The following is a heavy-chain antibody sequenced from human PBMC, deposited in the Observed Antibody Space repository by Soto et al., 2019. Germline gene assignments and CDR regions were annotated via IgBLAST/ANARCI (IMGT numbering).Heavy chain of an antibody. J-gene: IGHJ4*02. CDR3: AKEMYPRTVLDSSSPWGDY. V-gene: IGHV3-30*18. CDR1: GFTFSDYG. D-gene: IGHD6-6*01. CDR2: MSYAGTYK. Sequence: GGSLRLSCAVSGFTFSDYGMHWVRQAPGKGLEWVAVMSYAGTYKYYADSVKGRFTIARDLSGNTLFLQMNSLRLEDTAVYFCAKEMYPRTVLDSSSPWGDYWGQGTLVTVSS.